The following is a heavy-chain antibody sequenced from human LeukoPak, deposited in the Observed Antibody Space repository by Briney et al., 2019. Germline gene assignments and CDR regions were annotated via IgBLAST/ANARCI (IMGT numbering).Heavy chain of an antibody. D-gene: IGHD6-13*01. CDR3: ARDVAIVAAAGYYYYGMDV. CDR1: GFTFSSYA. CDR2: ISGSGGST. V-gene: IGHV3-23*01. Sequence: PGGSLRLSCAASGFTFSSYAMSWVRQAPGKGLEWVSAISGSGGSTFYADSVKGRFTISRDNSKNTLDLQMNSLRAEDTAVYHCARDVAIVAAAGYYYYGMDVWGQGTTVTVSS. J-gene: IGHJ6*02.